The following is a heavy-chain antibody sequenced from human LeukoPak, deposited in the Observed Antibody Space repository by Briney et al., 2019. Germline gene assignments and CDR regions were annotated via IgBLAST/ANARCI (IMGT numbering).Heavy chain of an antibody. J-gene: IGHJ4*02. Sequence: SETLSLTCAVSGGSVNSGSYYWSWIRQHPGKGLEWIGYIYYTGITNCNPSLKSRVTISVDTSKNQFSLNLNSVTAADTAVYYCATSQCGSDCYLAGDYWGQGTLVTVSS. CDR2: IYYTGIT. V-gene: IGHV4-61*01. CDR1: GGSVNSGSYY. D-gene: IGHD2-21*02. CDR3: ATSQCGSDCYLAGDY.